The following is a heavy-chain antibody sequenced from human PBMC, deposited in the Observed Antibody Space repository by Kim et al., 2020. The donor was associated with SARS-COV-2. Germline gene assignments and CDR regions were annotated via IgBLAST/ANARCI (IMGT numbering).Heavy chain of an antibody. Sequence: NSSPPLKSRVTISVDTSKNQFSLKLSSVTAADTAVYYCARVTSGSYDAFDIWGQGTMVTVSS. CDR3: ARVTSGSYDAFDI. J-gene: IGHJ3*02. V-gene: IGHV4-59*01. D-gene: IGHD1-26*01.